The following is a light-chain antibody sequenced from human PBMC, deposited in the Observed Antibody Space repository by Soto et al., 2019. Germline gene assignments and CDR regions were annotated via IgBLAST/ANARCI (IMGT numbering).Light chain of an antibody. CDR3: QQYNNWPRGT. CDR2: GAS. Sequence: EIVMTQSPATLSVSPGERATLSCRASQSVSSNLAWYQQKPGQAPRLLVYGASTRATGIPARFSGSGSGTQFTLIISSLQSEDFAVYYCQQYNNWPRGTFGGGTKVEIK. CDR1: QSVSSN. V-gene: IGKV3-15*01. J-gene: IGKJ4*01.